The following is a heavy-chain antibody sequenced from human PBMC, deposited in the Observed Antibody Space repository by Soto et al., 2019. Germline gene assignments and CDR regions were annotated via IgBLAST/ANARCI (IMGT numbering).Heavy chain of an antibody. CDR1: GGSISSSSYY. CDR3: ARQITMVRGVITKTYGMDV. V-gene: IGHV4-39*01. J-gene: IGHJ6*02. Sequence: QLQLQESGPGLVKPSETLSLTCTVSGGSISSSSYYWGWIRQPPGKGLEWIGSIYYSGSTYYNPSLKSRVTISVDTSKNQFSLKLSSVTAADTAVYYCARQITMVRGVITKTYGMDVWGQGTTVTVSS. CDR2: IYYSGST. D-gene: IGHD3-10*01.